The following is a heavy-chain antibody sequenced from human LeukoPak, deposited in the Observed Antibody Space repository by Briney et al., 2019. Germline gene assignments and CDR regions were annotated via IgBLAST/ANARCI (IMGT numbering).Heavy chain of an antibody. CDR2: IYYSGST. J-gene: IGHJ3*02. V-gene: IGHV4-59*01. D-gene: IGHD7-27*01. Sequence: PSETLSLTCAVSGYSISSGYYWSWIRQPPGKGLEWIGYIYYSGSTNYNPSLKSRVTISVDTSKNQFSLKLSSVTAADTAVYYCARERGLGIGAFDIWGQGTMVTVSS. CDR1: GYSISSGYY. CDR3: ARERGLGIGAFDI.